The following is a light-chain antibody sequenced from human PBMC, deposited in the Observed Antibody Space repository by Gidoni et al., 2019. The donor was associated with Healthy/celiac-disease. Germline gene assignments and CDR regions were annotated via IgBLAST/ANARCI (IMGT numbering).Light chain of an antibody. CDR2: AAS. J-gene: IGKJ3*01. CDR1: QGISNN. CDR3: QQSDSTPPFT. V-gene: IGKV1-39*01. Sequence: DIQITQSPSSLSASVGGRVTITCRASQGISNNLNWYQQKPGKTPKLLIYAASSLQSGIPSRFSDSGSGADYTLTISSLQPEDFAAYYCQQSDSTPPFTFGPGTKVDIK.